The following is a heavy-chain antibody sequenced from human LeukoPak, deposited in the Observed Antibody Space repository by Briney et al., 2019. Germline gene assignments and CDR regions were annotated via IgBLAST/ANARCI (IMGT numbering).Heavy chain of an antibody. Sequence: PGGSLRFSCAASGFTFSSYGMHWVRQAPGKRLEWVAFIRYDGSNKYYADSVKGRFTISRDNSKNTLYLQMNSLGAEDTAVYYCAKDLPLIVVVPAAITFDYWGQGTLVTVSS. CDR1: GFTFSSYG. CDR2: IRYDGSNK. V-gene: IGHV3-30*02. J-gene: IGHJ4*02. D-gene: IGHD2-2*02. CDR3: AKDLPLIVVVPAAITFDY.